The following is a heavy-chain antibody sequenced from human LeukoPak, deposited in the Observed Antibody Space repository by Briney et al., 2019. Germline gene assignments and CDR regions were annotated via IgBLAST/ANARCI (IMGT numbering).Heavy chain of an antibody. CDR3: ARGVGEPAAGTRWFDP. CDR1: GGSISSGDYY. J-gene: IGHJ5*02. D-gene: IGHD6-13*01. Sequence: PSQTLSLTCTVSGGSISSGDYYWSWIRQPPGKGLEWIGYIYYSGSTYYSPSLKSRVTISVDTSKNQFSLKLSSVTAADTAVYYCARGVGEPAAGTRWFDPWGQGTLVTVSS. V-gene: IGHV4-30-4*08. CDR2: IYYSGST.